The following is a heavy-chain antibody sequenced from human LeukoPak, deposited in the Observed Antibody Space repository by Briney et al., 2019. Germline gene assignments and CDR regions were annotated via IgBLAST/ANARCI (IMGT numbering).Heavy chain of an antibody. CDR2: IYPNSGGP. V-gene: IGHV1-2*04. D-gene: IGHD3-9*01. CDR3: ARGAYHSDIFPHHF. Sequence: ASVKVSCKASGYTFTDYYIHWVRQAPGQGLEWMGLIYPNSGGPKYAQKFQGWVTISRDTSISTAYLELSRLTSDDTAVYYCARGAYHSDIFPHHFWGQGTLVTVSS. CDR1: GYTFTDYY. J-gene: IGHJ4*02.